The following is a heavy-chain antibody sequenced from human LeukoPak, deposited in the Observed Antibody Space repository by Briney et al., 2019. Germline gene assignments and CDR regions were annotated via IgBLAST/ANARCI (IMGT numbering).Heavy chain of an antibody. J-gene: IGHJ4*02. V-gene: IGHV4-34*01. CDR1: GESFSGYY. CDR2: INHSGST. Sequence: SETLSLTCAVYGESFSGYYWSWIRQPPGKGLEWIGEINHSGSTNYNPSLKSRVTISVDTSKNQFSLKLSSVTAADTAVYYCARRRGYYDILTGYSYYFDYWGQGALVTVSS. CDR3: ARRRGYYDILTGYSYYFDY. D-gene: IGHD3-9*01.